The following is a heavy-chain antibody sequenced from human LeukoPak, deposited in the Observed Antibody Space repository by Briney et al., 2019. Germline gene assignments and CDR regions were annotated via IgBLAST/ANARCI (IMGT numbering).Heavy chain of an antibody. Sequence: PGGSLSLSCAASGLTFSTYNMNWVRQAPGKGLEWVSSITSGGTYTYYADSVKGRFTTSRDNAKNSLSLQLSSLRAEDTAVYYCARGHYDILTASYKWTPDYWGQGILVTVSS. V-gene: IGHV3-21*06. J-gene: IGHJ4*02. D-gene: IGHD3-9*01. CDR3: ARGHYDILTASYKWTPDY. CDR2: ITSGGTYT. CDR1: GLTFSTYN.